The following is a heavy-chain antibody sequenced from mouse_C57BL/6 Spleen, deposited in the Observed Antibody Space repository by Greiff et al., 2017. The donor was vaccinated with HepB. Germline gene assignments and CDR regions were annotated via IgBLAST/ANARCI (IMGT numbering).Heavy chain of an antibody. D-gene: IGHD2-4*01. CDR3: ARLGYDYDGAMDY. J-gene: IGHJ4*01. V-gene: IGHV5-12*01. Sequence: VQGVESGGGLVQPGGSLKLSCAASGFTFSDYYMYWVRQTPEKRLEWVAYISNGGGSTYYPDTVKGRFTISRDNAKNTLYLQMSRLKSEDTAMYYCARLGYDYDGAMDYWGQGTSVTVSS. CDR1: GFTFSDYY. CDR2: ISNGGGST.